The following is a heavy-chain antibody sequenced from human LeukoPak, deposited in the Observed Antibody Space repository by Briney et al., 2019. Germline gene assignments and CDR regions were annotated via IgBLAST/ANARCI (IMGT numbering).Heavy chain of an antibody. CDR3: AKDKGEWYSSSSENYFDY. CDR2: ISWDGGST. Sequence: PGGSLRLSCAASGFTFDDYAMHWVRQAPGKGLEWVSLISWDGGSTYYADSVKGRFTISRDNSKNSLYLQMNSLRAEDTALYYCAKDKGEWYSSSSENYFDYWGQGTLVTVSS. D-gene: IGHD6-6*01. CDR1: GFTFDDYA. J-gene: IGHJ4*02. V-gene: IGHV3-43D*03.